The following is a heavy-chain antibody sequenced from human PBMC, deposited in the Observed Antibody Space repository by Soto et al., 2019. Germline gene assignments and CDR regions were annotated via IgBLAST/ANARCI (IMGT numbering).Heavy chain of an antibody. Sequence: QVQLVQSGAEVKKPGSSVNVSCKASGGSFSSYAFSWVRQAPGQGLDWMGGIIPIFGTSYYEQKFQGRVTITADESATTFYMELTSLTSEDTAVYYCARVRESSWPSTYYFHYWGQGTLVTVSS. D-gene: IGHD6-13*01. V-gene: IGHV1-69*01. CDR3: ARVRESSWPSTYYFHY. CDR1: GGSFSSYA. CDR2: IIPIFGTS. J-gene: IGHJ4*02.